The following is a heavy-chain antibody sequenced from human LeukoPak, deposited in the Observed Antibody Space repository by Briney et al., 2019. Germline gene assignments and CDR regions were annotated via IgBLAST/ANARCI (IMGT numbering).Heavy chain of an antibody. D-gene: IGHD1-1*01. J-gene: IGHJ4*02. Sequence: GGSLRLSCAASGFTFSNAWMSWVRQAPGKGLEWVSYISSSSSTIYYADSVKGRFTISRDNAKNSLYLQMNSLRAEDTAVYYCARSNWNGLDYWGQGTLVTVSS. CDR1: GFTFSNAW. V-gene: IGHV3-48*01. CDR2: ISSSSSTI. CDR3: ARSNWNGLDY.